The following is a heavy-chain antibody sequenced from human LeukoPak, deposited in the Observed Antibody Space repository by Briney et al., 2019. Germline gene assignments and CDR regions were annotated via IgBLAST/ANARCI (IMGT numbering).Heavy chain of an antibody. CDR3: ARDVLRYFDWLLSYYYYGMDV. CDR2: INPSGGST. Sequence: ASVKVSCKASGYTFTSYYMHWVRQAPGQGLEWMGIINPSGGSTSYAQKFQGRVTMTRDTSTSTVYMELSSLRSEDTAVYYCARDVLRYFDWLLSYYYYGMDVRGQGTTVTVSS. V-gene: IGHV1-46*01. CDR1: GYTFTSYY. D-gene: IGHD3-9*01. J-gene: IGHJ6*02.